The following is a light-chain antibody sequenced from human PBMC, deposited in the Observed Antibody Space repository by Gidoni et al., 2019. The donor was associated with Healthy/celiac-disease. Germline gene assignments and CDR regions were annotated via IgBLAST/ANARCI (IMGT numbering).Light chain of an antibody. V-gene: IGKV3-20*01. J-gene: IGKJ2*01. CDR1: QSVSSSY. CDR3: QQYGSSPRYT. CDR2: GAS. Sequence: EIVLTQSPGTLSLSPGERATLSCRASQSVSSSYLAWYQQTPGHAPRLLIYGASSGSGTDFTLTISRLEPEDFAVYYCQQYGSSPRYTFGQGTKLEIK.